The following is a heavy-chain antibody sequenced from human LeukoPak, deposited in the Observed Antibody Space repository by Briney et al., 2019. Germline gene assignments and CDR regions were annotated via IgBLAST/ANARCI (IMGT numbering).Heavy chain of an antibody. D-gene: IGHD3/OR15-3a*01. Sequence: ASVKVSCKASGYTFTSYYMHWVRQAPGQGLEWMGIINPSGGGTSYAQKFQGRVTMTRDTSTSTVYMELSSLRSEDTAVYYCARDFHGTQYYYGTDVWGQGTTVTVSS. V-gene: IGHV1-46*01. CDR3: ARDFHGTQYYYGTDV. CDR1: GYTFTSYY. CDR2: INPSGGGT. J-gene: IGHJ6*02.